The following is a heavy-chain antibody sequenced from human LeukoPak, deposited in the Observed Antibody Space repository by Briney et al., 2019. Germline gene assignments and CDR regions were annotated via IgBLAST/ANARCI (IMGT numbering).Heavy chain of an antibody. V-gene: IGHV3-33*01. Sequence: SGGSLRLSCAASGFTFSSYGMHWVRQAPGKGLEWVAVIWYDGSNKYYADSVKGRFTISRDNSKNMLYLQMNSLRAEDTAVYYCAREGRYSSGWYTYWGQGTLVTVSS. CDR3: AREGRYSSGWYTY. CDR2: IWYDGSNK. CDR1: GFTFSSYG. J-gene: IGHJ4*02. D-gene: IGHD6-19*01.